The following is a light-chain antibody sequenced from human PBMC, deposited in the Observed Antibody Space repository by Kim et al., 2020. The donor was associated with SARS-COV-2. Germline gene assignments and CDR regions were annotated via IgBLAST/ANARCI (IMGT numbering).Light chain of an antibody. V-gene: IGKV1-39*01. CDR2: AAS. CDR1: QSISSH. Sequence: DIQMTQSPSSLSASVGDRVTITCRTSQSISSHLNWYHQKPGRAPKLLIYAASTLQGGVPSRFSGSGSETDFTLTISSLQPEAFGTYFCQQSYITPFTFGPGTKVDIK. J-gene: IGKJ3*01. CDR3: QQSYITPFT.